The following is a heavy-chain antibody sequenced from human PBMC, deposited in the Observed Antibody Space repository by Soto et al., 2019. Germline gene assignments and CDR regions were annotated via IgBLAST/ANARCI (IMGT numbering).Heavy chain of an antibody. CDR3: AGERSYYYAMDV. V-gene: IGHV1-69*06. CDR1: GGTFSSYS. J-gene: IGHJ6*02. Sequence: QVQLVQSGAEVKKSGSPVKVSCTASGGTFSSYSINWVRQAPGQGLEWMGGVIPIFGKPTYAQKFQGRLTITADKSTSTAYMELTSLRYDDTAVYYCAGERSYYYAMDVWGQGTTVTVSS. CDR2: VIPIFGKP.